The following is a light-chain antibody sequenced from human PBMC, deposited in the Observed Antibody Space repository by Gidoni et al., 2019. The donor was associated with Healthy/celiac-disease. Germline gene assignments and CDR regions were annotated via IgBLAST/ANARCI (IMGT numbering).Light chain of an antibody. J-gene: IGKJ1*01. Sequence: DIVMTQSPDSLAVSLGERATINGKSSQSVLYSSNNKSYLAWYQQKPGQPPKLLIYWASTRESGVPDRFSGSGSGTDFTLTISSLQAEDVAVYYCQQYYSTPRTFGQGTKVEIK. CDR3: QQYYSTPRT. V-gene: IGKV4-1*01. CDR2: WAS. CDR1: QSVLYSSNNKSY.